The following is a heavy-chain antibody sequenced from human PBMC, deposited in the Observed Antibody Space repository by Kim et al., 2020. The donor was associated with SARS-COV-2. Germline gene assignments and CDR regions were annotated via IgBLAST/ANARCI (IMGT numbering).Heavy chain of an antibody. CDR2: IYYSGST. Sequence: SETLSLTCTVSGGSISSYYWSWIRQPPGKGLEWIGYIYYSGSTNYNPSLKSRVTISVDTSKNQFSLKLSSVTAADTAVYYCARVYWDGSGSYINDYWGQGTLVTVSS. CDR3: ARVYWDGSGSYINDY. CDR1: GGSISSYY. V-gene: IGHV4-59*01. J-gene: IGHJ4*02. D-gene: IGHD1-26*01.